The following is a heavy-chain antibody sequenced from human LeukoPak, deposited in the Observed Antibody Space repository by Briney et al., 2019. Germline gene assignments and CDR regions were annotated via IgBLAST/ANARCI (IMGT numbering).Heavy chain of an antibody. CDR3: ARGDELWP. J-gene: IGHJ5*02. V-gene: IGHV4-61*02. D-gene: IGHD5-18*01. CDR2: IYTSGST. Sequence: PSETLSLTCTVSGGSISSGSYYWSWIRQPAGKGLEWIGRIYTSGSTNYNPSLKSRVTMSVDTSKNQFSLKLSSVTAADTAVYYCARGDELWPWGQGTLVTVSS. CDR1: GGSISSGSYY.